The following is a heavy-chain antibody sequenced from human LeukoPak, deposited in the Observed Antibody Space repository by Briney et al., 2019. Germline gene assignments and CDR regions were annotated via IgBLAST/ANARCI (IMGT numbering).Heavy chain of an antibody. V-gene: IGHV3-23*01. CDR3: AKDAYGSGSYSYMDV. CDR1: GFTFSNYA. Sequence: GGSLRLSCAASGFTFSNYAMSWVRQAPGKGLEWVSAISGSDGNTYYADSVKGRFTISRDNSKNTLYLQMNSLRAEDTAVYYCAKDAYGSGSYSYMDVWGKGTTVTVSS. D-gene: IGHD3-10*01. CDR2: ISGSDGNT. J-gene: IGHJ6*03.